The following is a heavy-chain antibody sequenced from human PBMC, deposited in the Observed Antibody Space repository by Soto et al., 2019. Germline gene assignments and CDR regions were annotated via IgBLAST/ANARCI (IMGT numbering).Heavy chain of an antibody. D-gene: IGHD2-15*01. CDR2: ISAYNGNT. CDR3: ARESPDIVVVVASYFDY. V-gene: IGHV1-18*01. J-gene: IGHJ4*02. CDR1: GYTFTSYG. Sequence: QVQLVQSGAEVKKPGASVKVSCKASGYTFTSYGITWVRQAPGQGLEWMGWISAYNGNTNYAQKLQGRVTMTTDTATSTAYMELRSLRSDDTAGYYCARESPDIVVVVASYFDYWGQGTLVTVSS.